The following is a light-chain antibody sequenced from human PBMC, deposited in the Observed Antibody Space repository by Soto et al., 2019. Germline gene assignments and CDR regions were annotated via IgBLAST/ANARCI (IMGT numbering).Light chain of an antibody. Sequence: DIVMTQSPLSLPVTPGEPASISCRSSQSLLHSNTYNYLDWYLQKPGQSPQLLIYLGSNRASGVPDRFSGSGSGTDFTLKISRVEDEDVGVYYCMQALQTPPTLGQGTRLEIK. CDR1: QSLLHSNTYNY. J-gene: IGKJ5*01. CDR2: LGS. CDR3: MQALQTPPT. V-gene: IGKV2-28*01.